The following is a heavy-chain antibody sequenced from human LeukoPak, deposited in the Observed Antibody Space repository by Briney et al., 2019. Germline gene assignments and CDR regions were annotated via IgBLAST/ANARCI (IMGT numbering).Heavy chain of an antibody. CDR1: GFTFSSYS. CDR2: ISSSSYI. Sequence: GGSLRLSCAASGFTFSSYSMNWVRQAPGKGLEWVSSISSSSYIYYADSVKGRFTISRDNAKNSLYLQMNSLRAEDTAVYYCARLYYYGSGSYYWGQGTLVTVSS. J-gene: IGHJ4*02. D-gene: IGHD3-10*01. CDR3: ARLYYYGSGSYY. V-gene: IGHV3-21*01.